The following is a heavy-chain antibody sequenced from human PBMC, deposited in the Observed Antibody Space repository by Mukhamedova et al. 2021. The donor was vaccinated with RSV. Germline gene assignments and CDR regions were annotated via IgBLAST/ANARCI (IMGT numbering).Heavy chain of an antibody. J-gene: IGHJ3*02. CDR3: ARPRDLKSSTNAFDI. CDR2: IYYSGST. V-gene: IGHV4-61*07. D-gene: IGHD6-13*01. Sequence: IGYIYYSGSTHYTPSLRSRVTMSADTSKNQFSLKLSSVTAADTAVYYCARPRDLKSSTNAFDILGQGTMVTVSS.